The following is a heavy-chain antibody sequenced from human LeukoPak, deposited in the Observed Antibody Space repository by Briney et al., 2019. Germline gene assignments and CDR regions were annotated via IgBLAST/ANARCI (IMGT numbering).Heavy chain of an antibody. CDR2: INHSGST. V-gene: IGHV4-34*01. Sequence: SETLSLTCAVYGGSFSGYYWSWIRQPPGKGLEWIGEINHSGSTNYNPSLKRRVTISVDTSKNHFSLKLSSVTAADTAVYYCARGKTFLSIAARLNWFDPWGQGTLVTVSS. CDR3: ARGKTFLSIAARLNWFDP. J-gene: IGHJ5*02. D-gene: IGHD6-6*01. CDR1: GGSFSGYY.